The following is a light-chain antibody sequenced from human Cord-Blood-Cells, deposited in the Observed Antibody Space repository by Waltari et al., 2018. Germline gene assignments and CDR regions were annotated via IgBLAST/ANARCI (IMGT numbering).Light chain of an antibody. CDR1: SFRGYY. J-gene: IGLJ3*02. CDR2: GKN. Sequence: SSEPTQDHGVCVSWCQTVWNTVLRTSFRGYYDSWYPQKPGQAPVLVIYGKNKRPSGIPDRFSGSSSGNTAALTITGAQAEDEADYYCNSRDSSGNHRVFGGGTKLTVL. V-gene: IGLV3-19*01. CDR3: NSRDSSGNHRV.